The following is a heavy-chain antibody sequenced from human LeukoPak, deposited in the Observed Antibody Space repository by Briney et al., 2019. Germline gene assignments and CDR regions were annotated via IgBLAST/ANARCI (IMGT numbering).Heavy chain of an antibody. V-gene: IGHV1-24*01. D-gene: IGHD2-15*01. CDR2: FDPEDAEV. CDR1: GNTLTDLS. Sequence: VASVKVSCKVSGNTLTDLSIHWVRQAPEKGLDWVGGFDPEDAEVIYAEKFQDRVTMTEDPSTDTAYLELSSLRSEDTAVYYCAAEGQWSLVHYFNSWGQGTLVTVSS. CDR3: AAEGQWSLVHYFNS. J-gene: IGHJ4*02.